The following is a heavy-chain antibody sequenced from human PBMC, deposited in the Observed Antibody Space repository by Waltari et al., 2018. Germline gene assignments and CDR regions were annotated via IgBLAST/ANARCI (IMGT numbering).Heavy chain of an antibody. V-gene: IGHV3-74*01. CDR2: ISSDGSST. Sequence: EVQLVESGGGLVQPGGSLSLSCAASGFTLRSYWMHWVRQAPGKGLVWVSGISSDGSSTNYVDSVKGRFTISRDNAKNTLYLEMNSLRAEDTAVYYCATAGGSSWENYWGQGTLVTVSS. CDR1: GFTLRSYW. J-gene: IGHJ4*02. D-gene: IGHD1-26*01. CDR3: ATAGGSSWENY.